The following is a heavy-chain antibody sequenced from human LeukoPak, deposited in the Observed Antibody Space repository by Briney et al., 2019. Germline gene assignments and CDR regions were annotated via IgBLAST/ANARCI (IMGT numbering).Heavy chain of an antibody. CDR2: IFYGGST. J-gene: IGHJ4*02. D-gene: IGHD6-13*01. CDR3: ARHDGSSLPFDY. Sequence: SETLSLTCTVSGGSISPYYWSWIRQPSSKELEWIGYIFYGGSTNYNPSLKSRVTISVDTSKNQFSLKLSSVTAADTAVYFCARHDGSSLPFDYWGQGTLVTVSS. CDR1: GGSISPYY. V-gene: IGHV4-59*08.